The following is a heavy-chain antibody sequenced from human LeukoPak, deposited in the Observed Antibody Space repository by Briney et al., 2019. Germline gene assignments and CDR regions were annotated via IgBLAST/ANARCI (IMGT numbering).Heavy chain of an antibody. CDR2: IYCSGST. Sequence: SETLTLTCTVSGGSISSYYWSWIRQPPGKGLEWIGYIYCSGSTNYNPSLKSRVTISVDTSKNQFSLKLSSVTAADTAVYYCARRAGTGIVWFDPWGQGTLVTVSS. CDR3: ARRAGTGIVWFDP. CDR1: GGSISSYY. V-gene: IGHV4-59*01. D-gene: IGHD2-15*01. J-gene: IGHJ5*02.